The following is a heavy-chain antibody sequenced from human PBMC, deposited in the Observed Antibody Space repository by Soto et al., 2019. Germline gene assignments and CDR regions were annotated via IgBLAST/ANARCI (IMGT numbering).Heavy chain of an antibody. V-gene: IGHV4-4*07. J-gene: IGHJ6*02. CDR1: GGSISSYY. CDR3: ARVAQQQLDPYYYYYGMDV. D-gene: IGHD6-13*01. CDR2: IYTSGST. Sequence: SETLSLTCTVSGGSISSYYWSWIRQPAGKGLEWIGRIYTSGSTNYNPSLKSRVTMSVDTSKNQFSLKLSSVIAADTAVYYCARVAQQQLDPYYYYYGMDVWGQGTTVTVSS.